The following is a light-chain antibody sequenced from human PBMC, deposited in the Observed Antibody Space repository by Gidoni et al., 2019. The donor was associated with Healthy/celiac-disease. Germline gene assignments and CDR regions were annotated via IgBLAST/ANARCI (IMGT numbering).Light chain of an antibody. V-gene: IGLV3-21*04. CDR1: NIGSKS. J-gene: IGLJ3*02. CDR2: YAS. Sequence: SYVLTQPPSVSVAPGKTARITCGGNNIGSKSVHWDQQKPGQAPVLVIYYASDRPSGIPERFSGSNAGNTATLTISRVEAGDEADYYCQVWDSSSDHWVFGGGTKLTVL. CDR3: QVWDSSSDHWV.